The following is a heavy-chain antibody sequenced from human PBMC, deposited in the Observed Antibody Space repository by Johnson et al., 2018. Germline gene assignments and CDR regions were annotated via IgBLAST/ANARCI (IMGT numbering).Heavy chain of an antibody. D-gene: IGHD5-18*01. V-gene: IGHV4-59*08. J-gene: IGHJ6*02. CDR3: ARIKTASYYDHGMDV. CDR2: VHYSGVT. CDR1: GDSITNYY. Sequence: QVQLQESGPRLVKPSEPLSLTCNVSGDSITNYYWTWIRPPPGKGLQWIGYVHYSGVTKCDPSLKRRVTIPVNTSKNQFRPQRNSVTAADTAVYSCARIKTASYYDHGMDVWGQGTTVTVS.